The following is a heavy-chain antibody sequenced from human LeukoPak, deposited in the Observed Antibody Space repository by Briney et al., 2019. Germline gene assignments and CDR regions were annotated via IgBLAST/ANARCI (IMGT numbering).Heavy chain of an antibody. CDR2: VYNSGST. CDR1: GGSISSANYY. D-gene: IGHD3-10*01. CDR3: ARRPYYYYGSGSRKNWFDP. J-gene: IGHJ5*02. V-gene: IGHV4-39*07. Sequence: SETLSLTCTVSGGSISSANYYWGWIRQPSGKGLEWIGSVYNSGSTYYNPSLKSRVIVSLHMSQNQFSLRLSSVTAADTAVYYCARRPYYYYGSGSRKNWFDPWGQGTLVTVSS.